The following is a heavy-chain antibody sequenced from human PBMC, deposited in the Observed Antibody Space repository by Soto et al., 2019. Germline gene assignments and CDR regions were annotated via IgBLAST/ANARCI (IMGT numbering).Heavy chain of an antibody. CDR1: GGSINSGGYS. CDR3: ARVPSP. Sequence: SETLSLTCTVSGGSINSGGYSWTWIRQPPGKGLEWIGFIYHTGTTYYNPSLKSRVTISVDRSKNQFSLKLNSVTAADTAFYYCARVPSPWGQGTLVTVSS. CDR2: IYHTGTT. J-gene: IGHJ5*02. V-gene: IGHV4-30-2*01.